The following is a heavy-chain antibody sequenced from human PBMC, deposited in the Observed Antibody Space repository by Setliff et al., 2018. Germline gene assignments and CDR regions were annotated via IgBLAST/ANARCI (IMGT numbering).Heavy chain of an antibody. CDR1: GYTLTELS. CDR2: FDPEDGET. CDR3: ATGVLVWFGELGNAFDI. V-gene: IGHV1-24*01. J-gene: IGHJ3*02. Sequence: ASVKVSCKVSGYTLTELSMHWVRQAPGKGLEWMGGFDPEDGETIYAQKFQGRVTMTEDTSTDTAYMELSSLRSEDTAVYYCATGVLVWFGELGNAFDIWGQGTMVTVSS. D-gene: IGHD3-10*01.